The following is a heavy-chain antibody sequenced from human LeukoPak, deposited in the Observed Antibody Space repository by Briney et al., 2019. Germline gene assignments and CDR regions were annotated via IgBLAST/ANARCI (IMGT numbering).Heavy chain of an antibody. CDR1: GGSISSYY. Sequence: SETLALTCTVSGGSISSYYWSWIRQPAGKGLEWIGRIYTSGSTNYNPSLKSRVTMSVDTSKNQFSLKLSSVTAADTAVYYCARGVLRFLEDDAFDIWGQGTMVTVSS. J-gene: IGHJ3*02. V-gene: IGHV4-4*07. CDR2: IYTSGST. CDR3: ARGVLRFLEDDAFDI. D-gene: IGHD3-3*01.